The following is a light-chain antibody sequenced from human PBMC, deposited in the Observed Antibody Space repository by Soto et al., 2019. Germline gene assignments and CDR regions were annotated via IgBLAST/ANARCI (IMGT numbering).Light chain of an antibody. CDR2: NAS. V-gene: IGKV1-5*03. CDR1: QSISSW. Sequence: DLQMTQSPSTLSASVGDRVTITCRASQSISSWLAWYQQKPGKAPNLLIYNASILDSEVPSRFSGSASGTEFSLTLGCLKPDDCANYYAEQYNGTFGPGTKVEIK. CDR3: EQYNGT. J-gene: IGKJ1*01.